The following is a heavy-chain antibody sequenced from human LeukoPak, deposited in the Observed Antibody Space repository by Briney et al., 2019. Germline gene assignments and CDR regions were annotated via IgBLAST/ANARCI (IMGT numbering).Heavy chain of an antibody. CDR2: INAGNGNT. D-gene: IGHD2-2*01. V-gene: IGHV1-3*01. Sequence: GASVKVSCKASGYTFTSYAMHWVRQAPGQRLEWMGWINAGNGNTKYSQKFQGRVTITRDTSASTAYMELSSLRSEDTAVYYCARSCSSTSCYFNWFDPWGQGTLVTVSS. CDR1: GYTFTSYA. J-gene: IGHJ5*02. CDR3: ARSCSSTSCYFNWFDP.